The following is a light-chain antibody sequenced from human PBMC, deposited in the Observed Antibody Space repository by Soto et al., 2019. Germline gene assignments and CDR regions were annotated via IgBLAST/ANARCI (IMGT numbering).Light chain of an antibody. V-gene: IGKV3-20*01. Sequence: DIVLTQSPGTLSLSPGERATLSCRASQTVTSSYLAWHQQKPGQAPRLLIYGASNRATGIPDRFSGSGSGTDFTLTISRVEPEDFAVYYCQQYGSSPPITFGQGTRLENK. CDR1: QTVTSSY. CDR2: GAS. CDR3: QQYGSSPPIT. J-gene: IGKJ5*01.